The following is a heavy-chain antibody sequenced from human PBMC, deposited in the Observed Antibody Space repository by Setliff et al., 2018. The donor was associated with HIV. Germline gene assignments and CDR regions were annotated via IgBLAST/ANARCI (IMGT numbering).Heavy chain of an antibody. CDR1: GFTFSRYE. CDR2: ITSSGRTT. V-gene: IGHV3-48*03. Sequence: PGGSLRLSCTASGFTFSRYEMNWVRQAPGKGLEWVSHITSSGRTTFYADSVKGRFTLSRDNTKNSLYLQMNSLRAEDTAVYYCAKSGGLAAAGTVHFDYWGQGTLVTVSS. J-gene: IGHJ4*02. D-gene: IGHD6-13*01. CDR3: AKSGGLAAAGTVHFDY.